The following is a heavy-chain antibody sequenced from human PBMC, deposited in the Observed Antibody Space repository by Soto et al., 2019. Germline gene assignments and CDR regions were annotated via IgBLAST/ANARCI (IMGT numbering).Heavy chain of an antibody. Sequence: QVQLQESGPGLVKPSETLSLTCTVSGDSVTSGDYYWNWIRQPPGKGLEWIGYIYNIVSTNYNPSLKSRVTISVDTSNNQFSLTLTSVTAADTAVYYCARDGEVWGQGTLVTVSS. CDR1: GDSVTSGDYY. CDR2: IYNIVST. V-gene: IGHV4-61*08. D-gene: IGHD3-3*01. CDR3: ARDGEV. J-gene: IGHJ4*02.